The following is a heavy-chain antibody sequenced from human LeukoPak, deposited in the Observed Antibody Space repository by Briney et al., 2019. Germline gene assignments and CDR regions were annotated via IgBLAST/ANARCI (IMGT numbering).Heavy chain of an antibody. J-gene: IGHJ4*02. CDR3: AREATVANFDY. D-gene: IGHD4-17*01. CDR2: VYYSGST. V-gene: IGHV4-31*03. Sequence: PSQTLSLTCTVSGGSISSGGYYWSWIRQHPGKGLEWIGYVYYSGSTYYNPSLKSRVTISVDTSKNQFSLKLSSVTAADTAVYYCAREATVANFDYWGQGTLVTVSS. CDR1: GGSISSGGYY.